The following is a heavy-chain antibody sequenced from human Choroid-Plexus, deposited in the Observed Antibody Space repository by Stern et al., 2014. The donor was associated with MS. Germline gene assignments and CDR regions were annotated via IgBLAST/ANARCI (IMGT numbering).Heavy chain of an antibody. Sequence: VQLVESGGGVVQPGRPLRLSCVASGFTFGSCAMPWVRQAPGKGLERVAGVSYDGSNKYDADSVKGRFTISRDNSQNTLYMQMSSPRPEDTAVYYCAKDRQYLTYFFDHWGQGSLVTVSS. J-gene: IGHJ5*02. CDR2: VSYDGSNK. V-gene: IGHV3-30*18. D-gene: IGHD2/OR15-2a*01. CDR1: GFTFGSCA. CDR3: AKDRQYLTYFFDH.